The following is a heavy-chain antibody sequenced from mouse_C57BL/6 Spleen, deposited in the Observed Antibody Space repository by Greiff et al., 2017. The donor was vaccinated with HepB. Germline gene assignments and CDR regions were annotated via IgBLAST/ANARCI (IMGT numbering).Heavy chain of an antibody. CDR3: ARERTGTWRFAY. J-gene: IGHJ3*01. D-gene: IGHD4-1*01. CDR1: GYAFSSSW. Sequence: VKLQQSGPELVKPGASVKISCKASGYAFSSSWMNWVKQRPGKGLEWIGRIYPGDGDTNYNGKFKGKATLTADKSSSTAYMQLSSLTSEDSAVYFCARERTGTWRFAYWGQGTLVTVSA. CDR2: IYPGDGDT. V-gene: IGHV1-82*01.